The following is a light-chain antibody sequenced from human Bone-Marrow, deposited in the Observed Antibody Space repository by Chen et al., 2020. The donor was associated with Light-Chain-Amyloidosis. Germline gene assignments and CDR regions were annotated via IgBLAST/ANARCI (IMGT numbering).Light chain of an antibody. J-gene: IGKJ2*01. CDR3: QQFDGFSYT. Sequence: DIQLTPFTSTLSAYVGDRVTITCRASQIINNWLAGYQQKPGKAPKLLISYASNLESGIPSRFSGSGSGTEFTLTISSLQPDDFATYYCQQFDGFSYTFGQGTKLGIK. CDR2: YAS. CDR1: QIINNW. V-gene: IGKV1-5*01.